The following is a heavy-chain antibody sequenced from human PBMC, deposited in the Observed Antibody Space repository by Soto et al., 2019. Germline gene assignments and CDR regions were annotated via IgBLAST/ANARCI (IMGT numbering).Heavy chain of an antibody. CDR2: IYYSGST. Sequence: PSETLSLTCTVSGGPISSYYWSWIRQPPGKGLEWIGYIYYSGSTNYNPSLKSRVTISVDTSKNQFSLKLSSVTAADTAVYYCARHKSRPFCRSTSCKTSPQYYFDYWGQGTLVTFSS. D-gene: IGHD2-2*01. J-gene: IGHJ4*02. V-gene: IGHV4-59*08. CDR1: GGPISSYY. CDR3: ARHKSRPFCRSTSCKTSPQYYFDY.